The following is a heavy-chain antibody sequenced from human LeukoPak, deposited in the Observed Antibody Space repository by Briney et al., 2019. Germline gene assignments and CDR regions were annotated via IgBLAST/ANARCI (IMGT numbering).Heavy chain of an antibody. J-gene: IGHJ6*03. Sequence: SETLSLTCTVSGGSISSSSYYWGWIRQPPGKGLEWIGSIYYSGSTYYNPSLKSRVTISVDTSKNQFSLKLSSVTAADTAVYYCARFPVTRQQQWDYYYYMDVWGKGTTVTVSS. D-gene: IGHD6-13*01. CDR2: IYYSGST. CDR1: GGSISSSSYY. V-gene: IGHV4-39*01. CDR3: ARFPVTRQQQWDYYYYMDV.